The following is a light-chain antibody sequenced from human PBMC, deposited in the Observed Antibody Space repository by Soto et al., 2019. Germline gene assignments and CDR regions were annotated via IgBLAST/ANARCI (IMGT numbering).Light chain of an antibody. CDR3: QQYGGSRWT. J-gene: IGKJ1*01. Sequence: IVLTQSPGTLSLSPGERATLSSRASQTLASNYFAWYQQRPGQAPRLLIYGTSSRATGIPDRFSGSGSGTDFTLTISRLDPEDFAVYYCQQYGGSRWTFGQGTKVDIK. V-gene: IGKV3-20*01. CDR2: GTS. CDR1: QTLASNY.